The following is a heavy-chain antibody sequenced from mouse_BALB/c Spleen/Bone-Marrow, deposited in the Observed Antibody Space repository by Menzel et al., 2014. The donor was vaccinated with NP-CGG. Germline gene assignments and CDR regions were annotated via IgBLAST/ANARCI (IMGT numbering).Heavy chain of an antibody. Sequence: EVMLVESGGGLVQPGGSRKLSCAASGFTFSSFGMHWVRQAPEKGLEWVAYISSGSSTIYYADTVKGRFAISRDNPKNTLFLQMTSLRSEDTAMYYCARGAARATWFAYWGQGTLVTASA. D-gene: IGHD3-1*01. V-gene: IGHV5-17*02. CDR3: ARGAARATWFAY. CDR1: GFTFSSFG. J-gene: IGHJ3*01. CDR2: ISSGSSTI.